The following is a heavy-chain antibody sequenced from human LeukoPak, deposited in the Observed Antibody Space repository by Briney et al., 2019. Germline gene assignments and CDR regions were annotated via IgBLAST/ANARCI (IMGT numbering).Heavy chain of an antibody. J-gene: IGHJ6*03. Sequence: GGSLRFSCAASGFTFSSYSMNWVRQAPGKGLEWVSSISSSSSYIYYADSVKGRFTISRDNAKNSLYLQMNSLRAEDTAFYYCAKGVLIDYQFYYMDVWGKGTTVTISS. CDR1: GFTFSSYS. CDR3: AKGVLIDYQFYYMDV. V-gene: IGHV3-21*04. D-gene: IGHD4/OR15-4a*01. CDR2: ISSSSSYI.